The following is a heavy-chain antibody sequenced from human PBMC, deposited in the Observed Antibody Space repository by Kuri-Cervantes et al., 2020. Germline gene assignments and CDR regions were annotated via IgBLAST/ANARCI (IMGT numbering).Heavy chain of an antibody. CDR2: ISAHNGDT. V-gene: IGHV1-18*01. CDR3: ARSRGDYDFWSGYNNYYYYMDV. D-gene: IGHD3-3*01. J-gene: IGHJ6*03. Sequence: ASVKVSCKTSGYTFSDYGMSWVRQAPGQGLEWMGWISAHNGDTDYAQKFQGWVTMTRDTSISTAYMELSRLRSDDTAVYYCARSRGDYDFWSGYNNYYYYMDVWGKGTTVTVSS. CDR1: GYTFSDYG.